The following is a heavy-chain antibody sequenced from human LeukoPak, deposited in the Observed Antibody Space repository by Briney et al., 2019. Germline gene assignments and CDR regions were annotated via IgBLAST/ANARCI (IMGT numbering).Heavy chain of an antibody. CDR1: GGSISSYY. CDR2: IYYSGST. CDR3: ARGISLHSGYDWGFDP. V-gene: IGHV4-59*01. Sequence: MASETLSLTCTVSGGSISSYYWSWIRQPPGKGLEWIGYIYYSGSTNYNPSLKSRVTISVDTSKNQFSLKLSTVTAADTAVYYCARGISLHSGYDWGFDPWGQGTLVTVSS. J-gene: IGHJ5*02. D-gene: IGHD5-12*01.